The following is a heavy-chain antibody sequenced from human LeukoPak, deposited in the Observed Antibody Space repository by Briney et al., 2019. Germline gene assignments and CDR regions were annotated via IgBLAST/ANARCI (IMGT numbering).Heavy chain of an antibody. CDR2: IFHSGST. J-gene: IGHJ4*02. CDR3: ARPALEWSMGYFDY. V-gene: IGHV4-4*02. Sequence: SGTLSLTCAVSGGSISSNNWWSWVRQPPGKGLEWIGEIFHSGSTNYNPSLKSRVTISVDKSKNQFSLKLNSVTAADTAVYYCARPALEWSMGYFDYWGQGTLVTISS. CDR1: GGSISSNNW. D-gene: IGHD3-3*01.